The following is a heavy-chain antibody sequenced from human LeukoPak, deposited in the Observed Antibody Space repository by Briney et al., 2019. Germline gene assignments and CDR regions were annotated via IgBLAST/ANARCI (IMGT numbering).Heavy chain of an antibody. Sequence: NSDGSTYHADSVKGRFTISRDNAKNSLYLQMNSLRAEDTAVYYCARDPSSWYYYYMDVWGKGTTVTVSS. V-gene: IGHV3-11*04. CDR3: ARDPSSWYYYYMDV. D-gene: IGHD6-13*01. J-gene: IGHJ6*03. CDR2: NSDGST.